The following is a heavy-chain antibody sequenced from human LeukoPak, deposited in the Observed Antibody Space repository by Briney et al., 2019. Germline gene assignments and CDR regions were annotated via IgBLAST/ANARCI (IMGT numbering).Heavy chain of an antibody. V-gene: IGHV4-59*01. CDR2: IDYSGST. Sequence: SETLSLTCTVSGGSISSYYWSWIRQPPGKGLEWIGYIDYSGSTNYNPSLKSRVTISVDTSKNQFSLKLSSVTAADTAVYYCARGLRFSYLDYWGQGTLVTVSS. J-gene: IGHJ4*02. CDR1: GGSISSYY. D-gene: IGHD3-16*01. CDR3: ARGLRFSYLDY.